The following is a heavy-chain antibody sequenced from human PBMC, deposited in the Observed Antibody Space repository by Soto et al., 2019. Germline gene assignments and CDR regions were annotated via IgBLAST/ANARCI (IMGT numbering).Heavy chain of an antibody. D-gene: IGHD4-17*01. V-gene: IGHV1-18*04. CDR3: ARDRALSPQTDYGGNSYYYYYGMDV. CDR2: ISAYNGNT. CDR1: GYTFTSYG. Sequence: ASVKVSCKSSGYTFTSYGISWVRQAPGQGLEWMGWISAYNGNTNYAQKLQGRVTMTTDTATSTAYMELRSLRSDDTAVYYCARDRALSPQTDYGGNSYYYYYGMDVWGQGTTVTVSS. J-gene: IGHJ6*02.